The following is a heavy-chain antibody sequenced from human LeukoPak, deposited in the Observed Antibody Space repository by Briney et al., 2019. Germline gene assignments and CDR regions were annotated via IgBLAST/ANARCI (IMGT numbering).Heavy chain of an antibody. V-gene: IGHV3-30-3*01. CDR2: LSYDGSNK. D-gene: IGHD3-22*01. CDR1: GFTFSSYA. Sequence: GGSLRLSCAASGFTFSSYAMHWVRQAPGKGLEWVALLSYDGSNKYYADSVKGRFTISSDNSKNTLYLQMNSLRAEDTAVYYCARGEDYYDSSGYYGYWGQGTLVTVSS. CDR3: ARGEDYYDSSGYYGY. J-gene: IGHJ4*02.